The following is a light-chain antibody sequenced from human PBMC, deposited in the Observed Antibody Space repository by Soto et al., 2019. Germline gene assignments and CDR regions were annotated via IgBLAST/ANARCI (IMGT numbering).Light chain of an antibody. CDR2: AAS. CDR3: QQTYTALSIT. J-gene: IGKJ5*01. Sequence: DIQMTQSPSCLSASVGDRVTITCRASERIARHLNWYQQKPGKAPKLLIYAASSLQNGVPSRFRGGGSGTDFTLTISNRQPEDFATYYCQQTYTALSITFGQGTRLEIK. CDR1: ERIARH. V-gene: IGKV1-39*01.